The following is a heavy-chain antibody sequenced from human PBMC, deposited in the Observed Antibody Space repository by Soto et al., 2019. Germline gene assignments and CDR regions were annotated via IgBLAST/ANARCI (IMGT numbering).Heavy chain of an antibody. CDR1: GFIFSSYA. CDR3: AKGQKWELPFDY. V-gene: IGHV3-23*01. Sequence: GGSLRLSCAASGFIFSSYAMSWVRQAPGKGLEWVSAFSGTTTSTYYAASVKGRFTISRDNSKNTLYLQMNSLEAEDTAVYYCAKGQKWELPFDYWGQGALVTVSS. D-gene: IGHD1-26*01. J-gene: IGHJ4*02. CDR2: FSGTTTST.